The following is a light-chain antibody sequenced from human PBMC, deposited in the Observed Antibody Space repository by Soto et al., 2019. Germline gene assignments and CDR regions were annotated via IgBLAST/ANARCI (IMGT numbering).Light chain of an antibody. J-gene: IGLJ1*01. Sequence: QLVLTQSPSASASLGASVKLTCTLSSGHSSYAIAWHQQRPEKGPRYLMKLNSDGSHSKGDGIPDRFSGSSSGAERYLTISSLQSEDEADSYCQTWGSGIHYAFGTGTKVTVL. CDR1: SGHSSYA. CDR3: QTWGSGIHYA. CDR2: LNSDGSH. V-gene: IGLV4-69*01.